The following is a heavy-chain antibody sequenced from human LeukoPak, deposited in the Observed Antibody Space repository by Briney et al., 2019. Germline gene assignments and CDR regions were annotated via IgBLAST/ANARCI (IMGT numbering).Heavy chain of an antibody. CDR1: GGSISSGPYY. Sequence: SETLSLTCTVSGGSISSGPYYWGWIRQPPGKGLERIGSIYYSGSTYYNPSLKSRVTISVDTSKNQFSLKLSSVTAADTAVYYCASPDYYYGSGDNWFDPWGQGTLVTVSS. CDR2: IYYSGST. D-gene: IGHD3-10*01. V-gene: IGHV4-39*01. J-gene: IGHJ5*02. CDR3: ASPDYYYGSGDNWFDP.